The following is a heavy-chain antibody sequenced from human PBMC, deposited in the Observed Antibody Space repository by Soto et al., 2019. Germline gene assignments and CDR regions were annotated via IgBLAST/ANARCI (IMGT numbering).Heavy chain of an antibody. Sequence: GASVKFSCKESGYTFTSYYMHWVRQAPGQGLEWMGIINPSGGSTSYAQKFQGRVTMTRDTSTSTVYMELSSLRSEDTAVYYCARSVAPGPFYYYGMDVWGQGTTVTVSS. V-gene: IGHV1-46*01. CDR3: ARSVAPGPFYYYGMDV. CDR1: GYTFTSYY. D-gene: IGHD6-19*01. J-gene: IGHJ6*02. CDR2: INPSGGST.